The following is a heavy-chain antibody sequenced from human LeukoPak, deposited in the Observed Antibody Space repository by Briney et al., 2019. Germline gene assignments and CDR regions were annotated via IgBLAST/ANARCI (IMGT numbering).Heavy chain of an antibody. J-gene: IGHJ3*02. CDR3: ARVYLWFGEFDAFDI. CDR1: GFTFSSYS. Sequence: GGSLRLSCAASGFTFSSYSMNWVRQAPGKGLEWVSYISSSSSTIYYADSVKGRFTISRDNAKNSLYLQMNSLRAEDTAVYYCARVYLWFGEFDAFDIWGQGTMVTVSS. CDR2: ISSSSSTI. D-gene: IGHD3-10*01. V-gene: IGHV3-48*01.